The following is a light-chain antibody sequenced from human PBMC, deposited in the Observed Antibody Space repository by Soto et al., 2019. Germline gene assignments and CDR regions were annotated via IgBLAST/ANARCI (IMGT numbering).Light chain of an antibody. CDR3: QQRIVWPLT. V-gene: IGKV3-11*01. CDR2: DAS. CDR1: QNIRNF. Sequence: EIVLTQSPATLSLSPGERATLSCRASQNIRNFLVWYQQKPGQAPRVLTYDASTRATGIPARFSGSGSGTDFTLTITTLQPEDFALYYCQQRIVWPLTFGGGTKVEIK. J-gene: IGKJ4*01.